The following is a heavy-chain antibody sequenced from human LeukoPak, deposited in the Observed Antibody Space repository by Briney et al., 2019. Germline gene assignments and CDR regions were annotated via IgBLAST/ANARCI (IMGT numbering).Heavy chain of an antibody. V-gene: IGHV4-59*10. Sequence: SETLSLTCAVYGGSFSGYYWSWIRQPPGKGLEWIGRIYTSGSTNYNPSLKSRVTMSVDTSKNQFSLKLSSVTAADTAVYYCARGCFKAAADWFDPWGQGTLVTVSS. D-gene: IGHD6-13*01. CDR3: ARGCFKAAADWFDP. CDR1: GGSFSGYY. CDR2: IYTSGST. J-gene: IGHJ5*02.